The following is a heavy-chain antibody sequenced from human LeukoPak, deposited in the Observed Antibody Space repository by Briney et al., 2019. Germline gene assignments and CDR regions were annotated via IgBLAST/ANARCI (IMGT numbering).Heavy chain of an antibody. CDR1: GFTFSDYY. CDR3: MSDLDN. Sequence: GGSLRLSCAASGFTFSDYYISWIRQAQGKGLEWVGRIKTKGEGGTVDYAAPVKGRFTISRDDSKNTLYLQMNSLKTEDTAIYYCMSDLDNWGQGTLVTVSS. V-gene: IGHV3-15*01. CDR2: IKTKGEGGTV. J-gene: IGHJ4*02.